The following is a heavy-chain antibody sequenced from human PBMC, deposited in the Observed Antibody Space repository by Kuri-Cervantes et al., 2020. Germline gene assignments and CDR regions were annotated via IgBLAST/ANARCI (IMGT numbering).Heavy chain of an antibody. Sequence: GSLRLSCAVHGGSFSGYYWSWIRQPPGKGLEWIGEINHSGSTNYNPSLKSRVTISVDTSKNQFSLKLSSVTATDTAVYYCARVAAAGYYDAFDIWGQGTMVTVSS. CDR2: INHSGST. CDR1: GGSFSGYY. V-gene: IGHV4-34*01. D-gene: IGHD6-13*01. J-gene: IGHJ3*02. CDR3: ARVAAAGYYDAFDI.